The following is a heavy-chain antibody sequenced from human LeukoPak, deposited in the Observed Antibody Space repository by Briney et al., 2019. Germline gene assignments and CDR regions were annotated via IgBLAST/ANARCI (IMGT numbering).Heavy chain of an antibody. D-gene: IGHD2-2*01. CDR2: ISYSGST. CDR3: ARGYCSTTTCSGVGYMDV. Sequence: GSLRLSCAASGFTFSSYAMSWVRQPPGKGLEWIGSISYSGSTYYNPSLKSRVTVSVDTSKNQFSLKLSSVTAADRAAYYCARGYCSTTTCSGVGYMDVWGKGTTVTVSS. V-gene: IGHV4-39*01. CDR1: GFTFSSYA. J-gene: IGHJ6*03.